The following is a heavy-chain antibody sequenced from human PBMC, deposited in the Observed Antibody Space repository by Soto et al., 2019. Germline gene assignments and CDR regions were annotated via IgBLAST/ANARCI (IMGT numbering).Heavy chain of an antibody. Sequence: PSETLSLTCAVSGGSISSGGYSWSWIRQPPGKGLEWIGYIYHSGSTYYNPSLKSRVTISVDRSKNQFSLKLSSVTAADTAVYYCARARIAMVRGVLCLWFDPWGQGTLVTVSS. CDR2: IYHSGST. J-gene: IGHJ5*02. D-gene: IGHD3-10*01. CDR3: ARARIAMVRGVLCLWFDP. V-gene: IGHV4-30-2*01. CDR1: GGSISSGGYS.